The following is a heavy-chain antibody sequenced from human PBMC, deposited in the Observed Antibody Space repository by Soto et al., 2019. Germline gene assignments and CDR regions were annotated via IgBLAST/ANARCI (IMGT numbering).Heavy chain of an antibody. CDR3: ARLHCYRPNCVPLDP. CDR1: GGSISDDTYY. J-gene: IGHJ5*02. D-gene: IGHD1-1*01. Sequence: QLQLQESGPGLVKPSETLSLTCTVSGGSISDDTYYWGWIRQPPGKGLEWIGSIYYSGTSSYNPSLNSRVPMSVDTSKKQLSLRLSSVTAADTAVYYCARLHCYRPNCVPLDPWGQGTLVIVSS. CDR2: IYYSGTS. V-gene: IGHV4-39*01.